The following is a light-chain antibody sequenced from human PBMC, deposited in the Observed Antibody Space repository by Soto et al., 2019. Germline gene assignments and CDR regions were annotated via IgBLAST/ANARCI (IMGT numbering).Light chain of an antibody. V-gene: IGKV1-39*01. CDR1: QSVGRF. CDR2: VAS. CDR3: QQSFSVPPT. Sequence: DIQMTQSPSSLSASVGDRVTITCRASQSVGRFLNWYQQKPGKAPTVLINVASTLRSGVPSRFSGSGSGTDFSLTISNLQPEDFATYYCQQSFSVPPTFGQGTRLEIK. J-gene: IGKJ5*01.